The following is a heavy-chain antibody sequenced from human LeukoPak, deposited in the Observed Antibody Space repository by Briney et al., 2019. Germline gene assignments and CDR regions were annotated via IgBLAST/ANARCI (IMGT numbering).Heavy chain of an antibody. D-gene: IGHD1-1*01. J-gene: IGHJ3*02. CDR2: IYYSGST. Sequence: SETLSLTCTVSGGSISSYYWSWIRQPPGKGLEWIGYIYYSGSTNYNPSLKSRVTISVDTSKNQFSLKLSSVTAADTAVYYCARDNWNDWGGAFDIWGQGTMVTVSS. CDR3: ARDNWNDWGGAFDI. CDR1: GGSISSYY. V-gene: IGHV4-59*01.